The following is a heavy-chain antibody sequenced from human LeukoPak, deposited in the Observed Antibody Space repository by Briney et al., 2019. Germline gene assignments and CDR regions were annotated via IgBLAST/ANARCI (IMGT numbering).Heavy chain of an antibody. J-gene: IGHJ5*02. Sequence: GGSLRLSCTASGFTFGDYAMSWFRQAPGKGLEWVSSIRSDASGTYYADSVKGRFTVSRDTSKNTLYLQMNSLRAEDTAVYYCVRKAESTFTGFWFDPWGQGTLVTVSS. D-gene: IGHD5/OR15-5a*01. V-gene: IGHV3-23*01. CDR1: GFTFGDYA. CDR3: VRKAESTFTGFWFDP. CDR2: IRSDASGT.